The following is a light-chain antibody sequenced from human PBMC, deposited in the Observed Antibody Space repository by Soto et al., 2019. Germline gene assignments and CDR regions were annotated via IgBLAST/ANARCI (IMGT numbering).Light chain of an antibody. J-gene: IGKJ2*01. CDR3: QQYHTPPYT. CDR1: QRGFYSHKNETS. V-gene: IGKV4-1*01. Sequence: DIVLTQSPDSLAVSLGERATINCKSSQRGFYSHKNETSLVWYQQKPGHPPKLLIYWASIRESGVPDRFSGRGSGTDFPLTISSLQAEDVAVYYCQQYHTPPYTFGQGTKLEIK. CDR2: WAS.